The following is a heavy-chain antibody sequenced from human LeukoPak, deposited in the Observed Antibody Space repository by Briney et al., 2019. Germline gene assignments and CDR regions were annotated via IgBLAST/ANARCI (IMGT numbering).Heavy chain of an antibody. D-gene: IGHD2-15*01. Sequence: SGGSLRLSCAASGFTFGAHWMHWVRQAPGKGLAWVSRANIDLSVAEYAVSVRGRFTISRDNAKNTLYLQMNSLRAEDTAVYYCARAGYCSGSGCYPYFDYWGQGTLVTVSS. CDR1: GFTFGAHW. J-gene: IGHJ4*02. CDR2: ANIDLSVA. V-gene: IGHV3-74*01. CDR3: ARAGYCSGSGCYPYFDY.